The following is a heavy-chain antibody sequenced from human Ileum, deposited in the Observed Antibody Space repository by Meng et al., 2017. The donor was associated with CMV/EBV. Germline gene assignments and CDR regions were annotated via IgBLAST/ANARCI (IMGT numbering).Heavy chain of an antibody. D-gene: IGHD2-2*01. CDR3: ARGSSSWAFDY. J-gene: IGHJ4*02. CDR1: GGSISGYY. V-gene: IGHV4-4*07. Sequence: QVALEESGPGLVKPSESLSLTCTVSGGSISGYYWSWFRQPATKGLEWIGRVYSSGSTDYNPSLQSRVTMSVDTSKNQFSLKLSSVTAADTAVYYCARGSSSWAFDYWGQGTLVTVSS. CDR2: VYSSGST.